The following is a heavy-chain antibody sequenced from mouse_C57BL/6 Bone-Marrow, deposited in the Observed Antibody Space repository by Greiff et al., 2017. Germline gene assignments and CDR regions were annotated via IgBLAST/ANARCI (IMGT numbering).Heavy chain of an antibody. J-gene: IGHJ3*01. CDR3: ARSWANLSWFAY. V-gene: IGHV1-19*01. D-gene: IGHD3-1*01. Sequence: SGPVLVKPGASVKMSCKASGYTFTDYYMNWVKQSHGKSLEWIGVINPYNGGTSYNQKFKGKATLTVDKSSSTAYMELNSLTSEDSAVYYCARSWANLSWFAYWGQGTLVTVSA. CDR1: GYTFTDYY. CDR2: INPYNGGT.